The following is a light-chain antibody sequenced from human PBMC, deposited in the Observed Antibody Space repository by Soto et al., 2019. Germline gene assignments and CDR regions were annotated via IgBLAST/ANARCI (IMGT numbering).Light chain of an antibody. CDR3: SSYTSSSFFV. J-gene: IGLJ1*01. CDR1: SSDIGGYNY. V-gene: IGLV2-14*01. Sequence: QSALTQPASVSGSPGQSITISCTGTSSDIGGYNYVYWYQHHPGKAPKLMIYEVSNRPSGVSNRFSGSKSGNTASLTISGLQAEDEADYYCSSYTSSSFFVFGTGTKLTVL. CDR2: EVS.